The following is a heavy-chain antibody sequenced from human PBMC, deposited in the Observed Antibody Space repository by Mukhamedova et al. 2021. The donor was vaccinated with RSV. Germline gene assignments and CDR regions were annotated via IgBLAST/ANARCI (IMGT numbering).Heavy chain of an antibody. D-gene: IGHD3-22*01. Sequence: GIIDPTGGSTTYTQKFQGRVTMTRDTSTSTVYMELNSLRSEDTAMYYCARDSFDTSGYFFHQHWGTGTLVTVSS. V-gene: IGHV1-46*01. J-gene: IGHJ1*01. CDR2: IDPTGGST. CDR3: ARDSFDTSGYFFHQH.